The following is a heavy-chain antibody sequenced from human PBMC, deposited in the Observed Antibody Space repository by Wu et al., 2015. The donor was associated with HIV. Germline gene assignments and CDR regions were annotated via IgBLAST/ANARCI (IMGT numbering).Heavy chain of an antibody. CDR1: GYTFTSYD. Sequence: QVQPVQSGAEVKKPGASVKVSCKASGYTFTSYDINWVRQATGQGLEWMGWMNPNSGNTGYAQKFQGRVTITRNTSISTAYMELSSLRSEDTAVYYCARGHVGYDFWSGYYNYMDVWGKGTTVTVSS. V-gene: IGHV1-8*03. CDR2: MNPNSGNT. D-gene: IGHD3-3*01. J-gene: IGHJ6*03. CDR3: ARGHVGYDFWSGYYNYMDV.